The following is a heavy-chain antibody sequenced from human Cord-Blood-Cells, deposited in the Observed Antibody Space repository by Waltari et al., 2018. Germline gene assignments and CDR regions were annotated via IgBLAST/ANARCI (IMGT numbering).Heavy chain of an antibody. J-gene: IGHJ4*02. CDR1: GYSFTSYW. D-gene: IGHD1-1*01. CDR3: ARIQRWNDYYFDY. Sequence: AEVKKPGESLKISCKGSGYSFTSYWIGWVRQMPGKGLEWMGIIYPGDSYTRYSPSFQGQVNISADKSHSTAYLQWSSLKASDTAMYYCARIQRWNDYYFDYWGQGTLVTVSS. CDR2: IYPGDSYT. V-gene: IGHV5-51*01.